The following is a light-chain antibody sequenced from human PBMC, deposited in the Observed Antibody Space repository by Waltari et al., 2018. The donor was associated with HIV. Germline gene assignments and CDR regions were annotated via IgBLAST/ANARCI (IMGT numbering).Light chain of an antibody. CDR3: SSYADRNGFYVV. CDR1: NSDIGGYNS. Sequence: QSALTQPPSASGSPGQSVTISCTGTNSDIGGYNSVPWYQPHPGKAPKLVISEVTKRPSGVPDRFSGSKSGTTASLTVSGLQAEDEADYYCSSYADRNGFYVVFGGGTRLTVL. J-gene: IGLJ2*01. CDR2: EVT. V-gene: IGLV2-8*01.